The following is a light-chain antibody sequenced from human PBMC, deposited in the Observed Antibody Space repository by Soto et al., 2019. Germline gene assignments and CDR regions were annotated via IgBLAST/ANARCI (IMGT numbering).Light chain of an antibody. J-gene: IGKJ1*01. V-gene: IGKV3-15*01. CDR2: GAS. CDR3: QQYNRWPLT. CDR1: QSVVTN. Sequence: EVVITQFPSTLSVSPGERVTLSCRASQSVVTNLAWYQHKPGQAPRLLIHGASTRATGFPDRFSGSGSGTDFTLIITNLQSEDFALYYCQQYNRWPLTFGQGTKVDIK.